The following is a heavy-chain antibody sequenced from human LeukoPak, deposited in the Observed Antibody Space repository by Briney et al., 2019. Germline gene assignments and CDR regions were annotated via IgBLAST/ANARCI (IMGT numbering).Heavy chain of an antibody. J-gene: IGHJ4*02. CDR2: IYYGGST. D-gene: IGHD3-3*01. Sequence: SETLSLTCTVSGGSISSYYWSWIRQPPGKGLEWIGYIYYGGSTNYNPSLKSRVTISVDTSKNQFSLKLSSVTAADTAVYYCAREGDFWRRNYYFDYWGQGTLVTVSS. CDR1: GGSISSYY. V-gene: IGHV4-59*01. CDR3: AREGDFWRRNYYFDY.